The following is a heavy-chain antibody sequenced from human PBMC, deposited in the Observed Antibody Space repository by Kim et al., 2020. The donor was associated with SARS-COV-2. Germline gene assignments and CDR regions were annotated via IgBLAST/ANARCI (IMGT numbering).Heavy chain of an antibody. V-gene: IGHV1-46*01. D-gene: IGHD2-2*01. CDR3: ARDYCSSTSCPSNFDY. J-gene: IGHJ4*02. Sequence: KFQGRVTMTRDTSTSTVYMELSSLRSEDTAVYYCARDYCSSTSCPSNFDYWGQGTLVTVSS.